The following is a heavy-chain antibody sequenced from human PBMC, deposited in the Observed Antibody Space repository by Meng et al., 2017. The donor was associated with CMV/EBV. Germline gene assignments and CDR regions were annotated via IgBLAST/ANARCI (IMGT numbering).Heavy chain of an antibody. CDR3: ARHLELGLFDY. V-gene: IGHV4-39*01. CDR1: GGSISSSSYY. D-gene: IGHD7-27*01. Sequence: GSLRLSCTVSGGSISSSSYYWGWIRQPPGKGLEWIGSIYYSGSTYYNPSLKSRVTISVDMSKNQFSLKLSSVTAADTAVYYCARHLELGLFDYWGQGTLVTVSS. CDR2: IYYSGST. J-gene: IGHJ4*02.